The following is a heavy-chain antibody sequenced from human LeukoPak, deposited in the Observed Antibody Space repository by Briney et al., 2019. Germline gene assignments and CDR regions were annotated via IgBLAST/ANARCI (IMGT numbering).Heavy chain of an antibody. CDR3: SAPGKRGSRPFVL. J-gene: IGHJ4*02. V-gene: IGHV3-74*01. Sequence: GGSLRLSCAASGFTFTSFWMHWVRQVPAKGLLWVSRVNSDGSSTTSAHSVKGRFTISRDNAKNTPNRQMNSLPPGTTAVFSCSAPGKRGSRPFVLWGQGTLVTVCS. CDR2: VNSDGSST. CDR1: GFTFTSFW. D-gene: IGHD3-10*01.